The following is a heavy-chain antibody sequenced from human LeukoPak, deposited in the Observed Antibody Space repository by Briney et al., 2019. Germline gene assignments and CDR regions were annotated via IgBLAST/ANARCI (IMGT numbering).Heavy chain of an antibody. J-gene: IGHJ6*03. Sequence: GRSLRLSCAASGFTFSSYSMNWVRQAPGKGLEWVSSISSSSSYIYYADSVKGRFTISRDNAKNSLYLQMNSLRAEDTAVYYCARDSLVTTKDYYYYYYMDVWGKGTTVTVSS. CDR2: ISSSSSYI. V-gene: IGHV3-21*01. CDR3: ARDSLVTTKDYYYYYYMDV. CDR1: GFTFSSYS. D-gene: IGHD4-11*01.